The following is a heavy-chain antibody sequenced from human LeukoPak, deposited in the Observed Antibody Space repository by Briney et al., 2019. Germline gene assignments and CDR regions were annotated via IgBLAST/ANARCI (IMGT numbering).Heavy chain of an antibody. J-gene: IGHJ4*02. CDR1: VYTFTGYY. Sequence: ASVNVSCKASVYTFTGYYMHWVRQAPGQGLEWMGWINPNSGGTNYAQKFQGRVTMTRDTSISTAYMELSRLRSDDTAVYYCARDGPRDSSSWYGDFDYWGQGTLVTVSS. D-gene: IGHD6-13*01. V-gene: IGHV1-2*02. CDR2: INPNSGGT. CDR3: ARDGPRDSSSWYGDFDY.